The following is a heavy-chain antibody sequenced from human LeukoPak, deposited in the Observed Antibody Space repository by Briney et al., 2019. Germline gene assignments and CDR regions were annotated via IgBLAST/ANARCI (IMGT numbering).Heavy chain of an antibody. CDR2: ISYDGSNK. J-gene: IGHJ2*01. V-gene: IGHV3-30*04. D-gene: IGHD3-10*01. CDR3: ARDRRISGWYFDL. CDR1: GFTFSSYA. Sequence: GGSLRLSCAASGFTFSSYAMHWVRQAPGKGLERVAVISYDGSNKYYADSVKGRFTISRDNSKNTLYLQMNSLRAEDTAVYYCARDRRISGWYFDLWGRGTLVTVSS.